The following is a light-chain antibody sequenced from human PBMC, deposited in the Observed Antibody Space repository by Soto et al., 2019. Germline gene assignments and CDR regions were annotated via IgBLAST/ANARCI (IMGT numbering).Light chain of an antibody. Sequence: QSVLTQPPSASGSPGQSVTISCTGTSSDVGGYNYVSWYQQHPGKAPKLMIYEVSKRPSGVPDRFSDSKSGNTASLTVSGLQAEDEADYYCSSYAGSNNLGVVFGGGTKLTVL. CDR2: EVS. V-gene: IGLV2-8*01. CDR3: SSYAGSNNLGVV. J-gene: IGLJ2*01. CDR1: SSDVGGYNY.